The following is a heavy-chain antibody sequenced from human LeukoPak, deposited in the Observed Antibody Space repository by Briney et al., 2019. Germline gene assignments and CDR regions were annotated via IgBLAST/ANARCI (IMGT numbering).Heavy chain of an antibody. CDR2: ISSSSSYI. D-gene: IGHD3-10*01. V-gene: IGHV3-21*01. Sequence: PGGSLRLSCAASGFTFSSYSMNWVRQAPGKGLEWVSSISSSSSYIYYADSVKGRFTISRDKAKNSLYLQMNSLRAEDTAVYCCARWGDVRATFDIWGQGTMVTVSS. CDR1: GFTFSSYS. J-gene: IGHJ3*02. CDR3: ARWGDVRATFDI.